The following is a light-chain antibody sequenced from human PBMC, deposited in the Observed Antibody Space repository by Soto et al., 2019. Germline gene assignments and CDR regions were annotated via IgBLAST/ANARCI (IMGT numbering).Light chain of an antibody. Sequence: AIQVTQSPTSLSASVGDRVTITCRSSQDIRNYLGWYQQKPGKAPQLLIYGASSLQRGVSSRFSGSGFGTDFTLTINSLQSEDFAVHYCQQNNQWPGTFGPGTKVDIK. J-gene: IGKJ3*01. CDR1: QDIRNY. CDR2: GAS. CDR3: QQNNQWPGT. V-gene: IGKV1-6*01.